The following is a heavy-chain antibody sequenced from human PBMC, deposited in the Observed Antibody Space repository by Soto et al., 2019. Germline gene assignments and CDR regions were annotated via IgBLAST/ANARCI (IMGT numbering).Heavy chain of an antibody. CDR2: IWYDGSNK. CDR3: AREPYGSGSYYVY. Sequence: GGSLRLSCAASGFTFSSYGMHWVRQAPGKGLEWVAVIWYDGSNKYYADSVKGRFTISRDNSKNTLYLQMNSLRAEDTAVYYCAREPYGSGSYYVYWGQGTLVTVSS. J-gene: IGHJ4*02. V-gene: IGHV3-33*01. D-gene: IGHD3-10*01. CDR1: GFTFSSYG.